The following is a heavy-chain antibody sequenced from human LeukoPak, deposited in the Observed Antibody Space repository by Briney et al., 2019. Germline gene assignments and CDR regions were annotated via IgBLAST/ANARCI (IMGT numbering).Heavy chain of an antibody. CDR2: ISSSSSYI. J-gene: IGHJ4*02. V-gene: IGHV3-21*01. CDR1: GFTFSSYS. CDR3: ARDSHVQLVGGGFDY. Sequence: GGSLRLSCAASGFTFSSYSMNWVRQAPGKGLEWVSSISSSSSYIYYADSVKGRFTISRDNAKNSLYLQMNSLRAEDTAVYYCARDSHVQLVGGGFDYWGQGTLVTVSS. D-gene: IGHD1-1*01.